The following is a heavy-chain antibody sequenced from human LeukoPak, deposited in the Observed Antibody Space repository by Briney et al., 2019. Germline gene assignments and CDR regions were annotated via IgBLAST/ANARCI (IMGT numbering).Heavy chain of an antibody. CDR3: ARIIAVASADY. D-gene: IGHD6-19*01. CDR2: INHSGST. CDR1: GGSFSGYH. V-gene: IGHV4-34*01. Sequence: PSETLSLTCAVYGGSFSGYHWSWIRQPPGKGLEWIGEINHSGSTNYNPSLESRVTISVDTSKNQFSLKLSSVTAADTAVYYCARIIAVASADYWGQGTLVTVSS. J-gene: IGHJ4*02.